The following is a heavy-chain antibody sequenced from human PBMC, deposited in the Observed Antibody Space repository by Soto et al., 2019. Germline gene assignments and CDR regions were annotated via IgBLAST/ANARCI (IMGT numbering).Heavy chain of an antibody. J-gene: IGHJ4*02. CDR3: ASSYGSGYRAFDY. Sequence: QVQLVQSGAEVKKPGSSVRFSCKASGDTFTFYSIKWVRQAPGLGLEWMGRINPILSMSNYAQRFQGRVTMTADKSTSTAYMELSSLRSEDTAMYYCASSYGSGYRAFDYWGQGALVTVSS. CDR2: INPILSMS. CDR1: GDTFTFYS. D-gene: IGHD3-10*01. V-gene: IGHV1-69*02.